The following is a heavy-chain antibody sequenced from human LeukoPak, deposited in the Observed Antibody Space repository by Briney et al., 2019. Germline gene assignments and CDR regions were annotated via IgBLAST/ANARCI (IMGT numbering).Heavy chain of an antibody. CDR2: INHSGST. J-gene: IGHJ4*02. V-gene: IGHV4-34*01. Sequence: SETLSLTCAVYGGSFSGYYWSWIRQPPGKGLEWIGEINHSGSTNYNPSLKSRVTISVDTSKNQFSLKLSSVTAADTAVYYCARFYYGSGSYPQSLDYWGQGTLVTVSS. D-gene: IGHD3-10*01. CDR1: GGSFSGYY. CDR3: ARFYYGSGSYPQSLDY.